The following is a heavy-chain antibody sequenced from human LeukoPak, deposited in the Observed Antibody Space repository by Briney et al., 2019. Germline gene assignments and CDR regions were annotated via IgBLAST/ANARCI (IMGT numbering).Heavy chain of an antibody. CDR2: ILYSGRT. V-gene: IGHV4-39*01. D-gene: IGHD4-23*01. J-gene: IGHJ4*02. CDR1: GGSVSSTSYY. Sequence: PSETLSLTCTVSGGSVSSTSYYWGWIRQPPGKGLEWIGSILYSGRTYYNLPLKNRVTISIDTFKNQFSLNLNSVTAADTSVYYCGRLDGGNGDFWGPGTLVTVSS. CDR3: GRLDGGNGDF.